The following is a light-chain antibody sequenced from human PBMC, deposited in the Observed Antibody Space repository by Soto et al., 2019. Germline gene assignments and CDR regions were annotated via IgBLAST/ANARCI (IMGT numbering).Light chain of an antibody. CDR1: QGISND. V-gene: IGKV1-27*01. Sequence: DIQMTQSPSSLSASIGDRVTISCRASQGISNDLAWYQQNPGKVPYLLIYAASTSHSGVPSRFRGSGSGTDFTLTISSLQPEDVATYYCQNYNSAPRTFGPGTKVDIK. CDR3: QNYNSAPRT. CDR2: AAS. J-gene: IGKJ1*01.